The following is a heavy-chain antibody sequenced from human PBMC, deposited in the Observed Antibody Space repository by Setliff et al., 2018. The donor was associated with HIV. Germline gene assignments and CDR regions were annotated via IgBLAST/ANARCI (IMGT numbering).Heavy chain of an antibody. J-gene: IGHJ3*01. Sequence: SVKVSCKDSGGTFRRNSISWLRQAPGQGLECMGGIIPIFGTPNYAQKFQGRHTITADESTDTAYMELSSLRSEDTSVYYCARIAGYYDSSGYWYDAFDPWGQVTMVTVSS. V-gene: IGHV1-69*13. CDR1: GGTFRRNS. CDR2: IIPIFGTP. CDR3: ARIAGYYDSSGYWYDAFDP. D-gene: IGHD3-22*01.